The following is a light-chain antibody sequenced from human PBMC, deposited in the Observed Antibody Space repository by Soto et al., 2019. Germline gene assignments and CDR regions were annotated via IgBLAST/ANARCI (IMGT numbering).Light chain of an antibody. CDR2: GVN. Sequence: QSALTQPPSASGSPGQSVTISCTGTSSDVGGYNYVSWYQQHPGKAPKLMIYGVNKRPSGVPARFSGSKSGNTASLTVSGLQAEDEVDYYCNSYAGSNNVVFGGGTKLTVL. CDR1: SSDVGGYNY. J-gene: IGLJ2*01. V-gene: IGLV2-8*01. CDR3: NSYAGSNNVV.